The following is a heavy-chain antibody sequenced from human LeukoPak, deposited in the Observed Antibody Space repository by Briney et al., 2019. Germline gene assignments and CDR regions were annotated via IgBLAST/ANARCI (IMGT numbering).Heavy chain of an antibody. CDR3: AELGITMIGGV. J-gene: IGHJ6*04. Sequence: GGSLRLSCTASGFTFSSYGMNWVRQAPGKGLEWVSYIRSTSNTIYYADSVKGRFTISRDNAKNSLYLQMNSLRAEDTAVYYCAELGITMIGGVWGKGTTVTISS. V-gene: IGHV3-48*04. CDR2: IRSTSNTI. CDR1: GFTFSSYG. D-gene: IGHD3-10*02.